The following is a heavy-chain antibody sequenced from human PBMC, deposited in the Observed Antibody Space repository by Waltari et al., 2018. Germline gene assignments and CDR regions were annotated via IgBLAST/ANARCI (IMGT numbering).Heavy chain of an antibody. D-gene: IGHD4-17*01. CDR3: ARDLMYGEHPLFDR. CDR1: GFHFVDYS. CDR2: IRSKAYGETT. J-gene: IGHJ5*02. Sequence: DVQLAESGGGLVQPGRSLRLYCTTSGFHFVDYSMHWVRQAPGQGLEWVGFIRSKAYGETTDYAASVRGRFTISRDDSKSIAYLQMNSLKTEDTAIYFCARDLMYGEHPLFDRWGQGTLVTVSS. V-gene: IGHV3-49*04.